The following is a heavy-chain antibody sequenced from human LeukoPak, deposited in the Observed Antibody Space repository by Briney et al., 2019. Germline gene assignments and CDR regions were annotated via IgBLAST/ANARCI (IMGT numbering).Heavy chain of an antibody. Sequence: GGSLRLSCAASGFTFSSYSMNWVRQAPGKGLEWVANIKQDGSEKYYVDSVKGRFTISRDNAKNSLYLQMNSLRAEDTAVYYCARDRWYSSGWYSDYWGQGTLVTVSS. CDR1: GFTFSSYS. CDR3: ARDRWYSSGWYSDY. D-gene: IGHD6-19*01. V-gene: IGHV3-7*03. J-gene: IGHJ4*02. CDR2: IKQDGSEK.